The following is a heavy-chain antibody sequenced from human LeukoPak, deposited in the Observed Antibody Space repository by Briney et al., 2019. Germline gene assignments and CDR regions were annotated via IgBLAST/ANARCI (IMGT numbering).Heavy chain of an antibody. J-gene: IGHJ4*02. D-gene: IGHD3/OR15-3a*01. V-gene: IGHV3-23*01. CDR2: ISASGGTT. Sequence: GGSLRLSCAASAFTFSSYAMSWVRQAPGKGLEWVSGISASGGTTSYAESVKGRFTISRDNSKNTLYLQMNSLRAEDTAVYYCAKDQRTSPRTGDYWGQGTLVIVSS. CDR1: AFTFSSYA. CDR3: AKDQRTSPRTGDY.